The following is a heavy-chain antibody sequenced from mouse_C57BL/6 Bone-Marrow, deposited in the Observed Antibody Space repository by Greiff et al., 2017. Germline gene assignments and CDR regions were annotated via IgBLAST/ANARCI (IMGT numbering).Heavy chain of an antibody. CDR1: GYTITSYS. Sequence: QVQLQQSGAELARPGASVKMSCKASGYTITSYSMHWVKQRPGQGLEWIGYINPSSGYTKYNQKFKDKATLTADKSSSTAYLQLSSLTSEDTAVYYCARCDYYHYWGQGTTLTVSS. V-gene: IGHV1-4*01. D-gene: IGHD1-1*01. CDR2: INPSSGYT. CDR3: ARCDYYHY. J-gene: IGHJ2*01.